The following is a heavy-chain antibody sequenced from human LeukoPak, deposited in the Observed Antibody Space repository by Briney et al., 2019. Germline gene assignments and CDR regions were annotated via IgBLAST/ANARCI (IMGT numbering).Heavy chain of an antibody. D-gene: IGHD2-2*01. J-gene: IGHJ4*02. CDR2: ISAYNGNT. V-gene: IGHV1-18*01. Sequence: ASVKVSCKASGYTFTSYGISWVRQAPGQGLEWMGWISAYNGNTNYAQKLQGRVTMTTDTSTSTAYMELRSLRSDDTAVYYCARDGPRYCSSTSRYLDYWGQGTLVTVSS. CDR3: ARDGPRYCSSTSRYLDY. CDR1: GYTFTSYG.